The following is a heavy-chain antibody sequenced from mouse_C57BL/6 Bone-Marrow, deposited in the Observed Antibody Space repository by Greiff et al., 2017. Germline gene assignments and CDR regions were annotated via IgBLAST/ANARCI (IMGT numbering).Heavy chain of an antibody. CDR2: INPGSGGT. Sequence: QVQLKESGAELVRPGTSVKVSCKASGYAFTNYLIEWVKQRPGQGLEWIGVINPGSGGTNYNEKFKGKATLTADKSSSTAYMQLSSLTSEDSAVYFCARSRSNSSYWGQGTLVTVSA. D-gene: IGHD2-5*01. J-gene: IGHJ3*01. V-gene: IGHV1-54*01. CDR1: GYAFTNYL. CDR3: ARSRSNSSY.